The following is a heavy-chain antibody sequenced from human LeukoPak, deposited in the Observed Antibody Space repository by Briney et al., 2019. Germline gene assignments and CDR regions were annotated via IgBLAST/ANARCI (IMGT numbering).Heavy chain of an antibody. V-gene: IGHV3-30*18. CDR1: GFTFSSYG. Sequence: GGSLRLSCAASGFTFSSYGMHGVRQAPGKGLQWVAVISYDGSNKYYADSVKGRFTISRDSSENTLYLQMNSLTAEDTAVYYCAKRMSGSYYPEYWGQGTLVTVSS. CDR3: AKRMSGSYYPEY. CDR2: ISYDGSNK. J-gene: IGHJ4*02. D-gene: IGHD1-26*01.